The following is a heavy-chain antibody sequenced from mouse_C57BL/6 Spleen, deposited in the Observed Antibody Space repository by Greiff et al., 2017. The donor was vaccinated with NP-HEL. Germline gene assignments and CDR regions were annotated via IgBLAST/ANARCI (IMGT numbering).Heavy chain of an antibody. CDR3: ARNGSSFAY. Sequence: EVKLVESGGGLVKPGGSLKLSCAASGFTFSSYAMSWVRQTPEKRLEWVATISDGGSYTYYPDNVKGRFTISRDNAKNNLYLQMSHLKSGDTAMYYCARNGSSFAYWGQGTLVTVSA. CDR1: GFTFSSYA. D-gene: IGHD2-2*01. V-gene: IGHV5-4*03. CDR2: ISDGGSYT. J-gene: IGHJ3*01.